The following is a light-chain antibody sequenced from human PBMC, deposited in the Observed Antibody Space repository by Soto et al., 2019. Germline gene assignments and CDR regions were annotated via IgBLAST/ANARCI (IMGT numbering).Light chain of an antibody. CDR2: GAS. V-gene: IGKV3-20*01. Sequence: EIVLTQSPGTLSLSPGERATLSCRASQSFSNNYLAWYQQKPGQAPRLLIYGASNRATGIPDRFSGSGSGTDCTLTISRLEPEDFAVYYCQQYGSSGTFGQGTKVDI. CDR3: QQYGSSGT. CDR1: QSFSNNY. J-gene: IGKJ1*01.